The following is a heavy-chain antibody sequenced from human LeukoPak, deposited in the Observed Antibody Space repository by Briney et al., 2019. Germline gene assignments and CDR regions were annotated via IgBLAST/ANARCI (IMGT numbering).Heavy chain of an antibody. J-gene: IGHJ4*02. Sequence: GGSLRLSCAGSGFPFSSYPISWVRQPPGKGLEWVSAITASGDSTYSADSVKGRFTISRDNSKNTLYLQMNSLRAEDTAVYYCATTSAPYSSGYDYWGQGSLVTVSS. V-gene: IGHV3-23*01. CDR3: ATTSAPYSSGYDY. D-gene: IGHD6-19*01. CDR1: GFPFSSYP. CDR2: ITASGDST.